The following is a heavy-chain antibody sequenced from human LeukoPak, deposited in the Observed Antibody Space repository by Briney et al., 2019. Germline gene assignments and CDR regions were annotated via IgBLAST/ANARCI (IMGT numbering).Heavy chain of an antibody. CDR1: GYTFINHY. CDR3: VRDRITIVGGVLNYCDP. CDR2: INPNSGDT. D-gene: IGHD3-10*01. V-gene: IGHV1-2*02. J-gene: IGHJ5*02. Sequence: GASVKVSCKASGYTFINHYIHWVRQAPGHGLEWMGWINPNSGDTNYAQKFQGRVTMTTDTSISTTYMEVSRLRSDDTALYYCVRDRITIVGGVLNYCDPWGEGTLVTVSS.